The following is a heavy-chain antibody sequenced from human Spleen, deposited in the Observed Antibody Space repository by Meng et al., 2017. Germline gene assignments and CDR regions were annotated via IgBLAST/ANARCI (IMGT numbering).Heavy chain of an antibody. V-gene: IGHV4-38-2*01. D-gene: IGHD1-26*01. Sequence: GSLRLSCAISGYSISGGYYWAWIRQPPGKGLEWIGSIHQAGTTYYSTSLKGRVTLTVDTSKNQFSLKLTSVTAADTAVYYCARAAGELDFWGQGTLVTVSS. J-gene: IGHJ4*02. CDR2: IHQAGTT. CDR3: ARAAGELDF. CDR1: GYSISGGYY.